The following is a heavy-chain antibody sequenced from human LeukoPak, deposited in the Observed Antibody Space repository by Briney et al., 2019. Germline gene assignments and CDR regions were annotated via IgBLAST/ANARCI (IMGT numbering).Heavy chain of an antibody. CDR2: MYYSGST. CDR1: GDSISSSSYY. CDR3: ARENYPFDY. J-gene: IGHJ4*02. V-gene: IGHV4-39*02. D-gene: IGHD1-7*01. Sequence: TSEALSPTCTVSGDSISSSSYYWGWIRQPPGKGLEWIGSMYYSGSTYYNPSLKSRVTISVDTSKNQFSLRLSSVTAADTAVYYCARENYPFDYWGQGTLVTVSS.